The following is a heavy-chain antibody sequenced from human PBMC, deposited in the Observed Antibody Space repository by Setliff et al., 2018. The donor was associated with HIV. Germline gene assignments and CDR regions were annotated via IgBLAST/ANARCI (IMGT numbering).Heavy chain of an antibody. Sequence: PSETLSLTCTVSGGYISTYYWSWIRQPPGKDLEWIGSVFHSGSTYYNPSLKSRVTMSVDTSKNQFSLKLSSVTAADTAVYYCARDAERGYSYGYDYWGQGTLVTVSS. CDR1: GGYISTYY. CDR2: VFHSGST. J-gene: IGHJ4*02. D-gene: IGHD5-18*01. V-gene: IGHV4-59*04. CDR3: ARDAERGYSYGYDY.